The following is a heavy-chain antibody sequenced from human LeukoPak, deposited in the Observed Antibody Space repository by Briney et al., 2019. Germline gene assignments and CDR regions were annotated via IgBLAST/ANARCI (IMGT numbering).Heavy chain of an antibody. D-gene: IGHD2-2*01. J-gene: IGHJ5*02. V-gene: IGHV1-69*13. CDR3: ARDQGYHWFDP. CDR2: IIPIFGTA. Sequence: SVKVSCKASGYTFTGYYMHWVRQAPGQGLEWMGGIIPIFGTANYAQKFQGRVTITADESTSTAYMELSSLRSEDTAVYYCARDQGYHWFDPWGQGTLVTVSS. CDR1: GYTFTGYY.